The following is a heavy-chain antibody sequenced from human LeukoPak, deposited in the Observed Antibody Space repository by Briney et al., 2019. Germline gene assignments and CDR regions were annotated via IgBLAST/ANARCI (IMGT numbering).Heavy chain of an antibody. D-gene: IGHD3-10*01. J-gene: IGHJ6*03. V-gene: IGHV4-34*01. Sequence: PSETLSLTCAVYGGSFSGYYWSWIRQPPGKGLEWIGSIYYSGSTYYNPSLKSRVTIPVDTSKNQFSLKLSSVTAADTAVYYCARMVLLWFGEGYYMDVWGKGTTVTISS. CDR1: GGSFSGYY. CDR3: ARMVLLWFGEGYYMDV. CDR2: IYYSGST.